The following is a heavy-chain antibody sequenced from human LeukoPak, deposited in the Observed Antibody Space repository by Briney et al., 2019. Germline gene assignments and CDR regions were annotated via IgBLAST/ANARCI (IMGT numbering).Heavy chain of an antibody. J-gene: IGHJ5*02. CDR1: GGSISSYY. CDR3: ARDYGSGDQKCFDP. V-gene: IGHV4-4*07. D-gene: IGHD3-10*01. Sequence: PSETLSLTCTVSGGSISSYYWSWIRQPAGKGLEWIGRIYTSGSTNYNPSLKSRVTVSVDTSKNQFSLKLSSVTAADTAVYYCARDYGSGDQKCFDPWGQGTLVTVSS. CDR2: IYTSGST.